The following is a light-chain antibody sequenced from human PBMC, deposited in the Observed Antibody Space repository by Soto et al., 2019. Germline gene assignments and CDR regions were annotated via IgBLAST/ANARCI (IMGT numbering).Light chain of an antibody. V-gene: IGLV1-40*01. CDR2: ANS. CDR3: QSYDSSLTLRV. J-gene: IGLJ1*01. Sequence: QSVLTQPHSVSGAPGQRVTISCTGSSSNIGAGYDVHWYQQLPGTAPKLLIYANSNRPSGVPDRFSGSKSGTSASLAITGLQADDEADYNCQSYDSSLTLRVFGTGTKLTVL. CDR1: SSNIGAGYD.